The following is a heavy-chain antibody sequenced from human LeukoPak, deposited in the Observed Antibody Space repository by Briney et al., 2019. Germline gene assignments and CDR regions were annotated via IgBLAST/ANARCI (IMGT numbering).Heavy chain of an antibody. J-gene: IGHJ4*02. Sequence: SVKVSCKASGYTFTSYGISWVRQAPGQGLEWMGWISAYNGNTNYAQKLQGRVTMTTDTSTSTAYMELRSLRSDDTAVYYCARAGDIVVVPAATQFDYWGQGTLVTVSS. V-gene: IGHV1-18*04. CDR3: ARAGDIVVVPAATQFDY. CDR1: GYTFTSYG. D-gene: IGHD2-2*01. CDR2: ISAYNGNT.